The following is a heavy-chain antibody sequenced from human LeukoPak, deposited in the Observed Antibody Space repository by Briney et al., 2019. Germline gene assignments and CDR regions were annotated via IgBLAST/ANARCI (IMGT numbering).Heavy chain of an antibody. CDR1: GFTFSNYA. CDR2: ISSNGGST. CDR3: ARGFDL. Sequence: GGSLRLSCSASGFTFSNYAMHWVRQAPGKGLEYVSSISSNGGSTYYADSVKGRFTISRDNSKNTLFLQMNSLRAEDTAVYYCARGFDLWGRGTLVTVSS. V-gene: IGHV3-64*04. J-gene: IGHJ2*01. D-gene: IGHD3-9*01.